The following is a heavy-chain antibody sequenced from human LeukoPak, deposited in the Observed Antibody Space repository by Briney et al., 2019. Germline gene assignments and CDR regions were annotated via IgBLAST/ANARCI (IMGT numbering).Heavy chain of an antibody. Sequence: PSETLSLTCTVSGCSISSYYWSWIRQPPGKGLEWIGYIYYSGSTNYNPSLKSRVTISVDTSKNQFSLKLSSVTAADTAVYYCARDITYGIDYWGQGTLVTVSS. J-gene: IGHJ4*02. V-gene: IGHV4-59*01. CDR3: ARDITYGIDY. CDR1: GCSISSYY. D-gene: IGHD1-14*01. CDR2: IYYSGST.